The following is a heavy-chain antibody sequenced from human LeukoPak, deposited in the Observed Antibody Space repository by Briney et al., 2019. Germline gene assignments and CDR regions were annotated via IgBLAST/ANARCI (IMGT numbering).Heavy chain of an antibody. Sequence: SETLSLTCTVSGGSISSYYWSWIRQPPGKGLEWIGSIYYSGSTYYNPSLKSRVTISVDTSKNQFSLKLSSVTAADTAVYYCARDGMVRGGWGQGTLVTASS. J-gene: IGHJ4*02. V-gene: IGHV4-39*07. D-gene: IGHD3-10*01. CDR2: IYYSGST. CDR3: ARDGMVRGG. CDR1: GGSISSYY.